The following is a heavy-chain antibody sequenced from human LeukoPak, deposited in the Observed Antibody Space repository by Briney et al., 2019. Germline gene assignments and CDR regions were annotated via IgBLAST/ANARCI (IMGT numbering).Heavy chain of an antibody. V-gene: IGHV3-48*04. CDR3: TREQDREAAATVVGDY. CDR1: GFTFSRHG. D-gene: IGHD2-15*01. J-gene: IGHJ4*02. CDR2: ISSSGSTI. Sequence: PGGSLRLSCLASGFTFSRHGMNWVRQAPGKGLEWVSYISSSGSTIYYADSVKGRFTISRDNAKNSLYLEMNSLRAEDTAVYYCTREQDREAAATVVGDYWGQGALVTVSS.